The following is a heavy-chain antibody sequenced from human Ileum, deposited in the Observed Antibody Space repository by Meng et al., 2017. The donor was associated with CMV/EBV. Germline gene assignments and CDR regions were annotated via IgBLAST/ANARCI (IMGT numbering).Heavy chain of an antibody. J-gene: IGHJ4*02. CDR3: ARQAGTY. CDR1: GFSFSDYG. CDR2: IRYDGTNK. D-gene: IGHD6-13*01. Sequence: GGSLRLSCAASGFSFSDYGMHWVRQAPGKGLEWVAFIRYDGTNKHYADSVKGRFTISRDNAKNSLYLQMNSLRAEDTAVYYCARQAGTYWGQGTLVTVSS. V-gene: IGHV3-30*02.